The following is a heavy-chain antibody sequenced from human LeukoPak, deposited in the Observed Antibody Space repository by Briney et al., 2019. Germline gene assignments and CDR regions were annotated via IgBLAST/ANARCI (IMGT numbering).Heavy chain of an antibody. J-gene: IGHJ3*02. CDR3: AKSNGYGLVDI. CDR2: IFYSGST. D-gene: IGHD3-10*01. Sequence: PGGSLRLSCAASGFTFSSYEMNWVRQAPGKGLEWIGNIFYSGSTYYSPSLKSRVAISLDTSRNQFSLKLNSVTAADTAVYYCAKSNGYGLVDIWGQGTMVTVSS. V-gene: IGHV4-59*12. CDR1: GFTFSSYE.